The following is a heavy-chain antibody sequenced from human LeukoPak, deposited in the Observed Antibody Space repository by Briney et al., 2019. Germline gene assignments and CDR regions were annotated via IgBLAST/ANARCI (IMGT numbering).Heavy chain of an antibody. V-gene: IGHV3-30*04. D-gene: IGHD6-19*01. CDR1: GFTFSSYE. Sequence: GGSLRLSCAASGFTFSSYEMHWVRQAPGKGLEWVVVISFDGSKKYHADSVMGRFTISRDTSKNTLYLQMTSLRAEDTAVYYCARGGSGWYGRFDYWGQGTLVTVSS. CDR3: ARGGSGWYGRFDY. CDR2: ISFDGSKK. J-gene: IGHJ4*02.